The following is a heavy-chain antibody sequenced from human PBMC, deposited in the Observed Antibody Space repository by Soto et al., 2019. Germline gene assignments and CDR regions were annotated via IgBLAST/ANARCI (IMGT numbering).Heavy chain of an antibody. CDR2: ISSSSSYI. Sequence: GGSLRLSCAASGFTFSSYSMDWVRQAPGKGLEWVSSISSSSSYIYYADSVKGRFTISRDNAKNSLYLQMNSLRAEDTAVYYCARDTDFWSGYLHWGQGTLVTVSS. CDR1: GFTFSSYS. D-gene: IGHD3-3*01. V-gene: IGHV3-21*01. J-gene: IGHJ4*02. CDR3: ARDTDFWSGYLH.